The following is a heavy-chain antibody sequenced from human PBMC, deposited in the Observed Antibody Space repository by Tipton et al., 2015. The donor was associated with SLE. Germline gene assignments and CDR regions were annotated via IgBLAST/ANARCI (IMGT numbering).Heavy chain of an antibody. CDR3: AGGELRYGDYDFYY. V-gene: IGHV4-39*07. CDR1: GGSISSSSYY. CDR2: IYYSGST. D-gene: IGHD4-17*01. Sequence: TLSLTCTVSGGSISSSSYYWGWIRQPPGKGLEWMGSIYYSGSTYYNPSLKSRVTISVDTSKNQFSLKLSSVTAADTAVYYCAGGELRYGDYDFYYWGQGSLVTVSS. J-gene: IGHJ4*02.